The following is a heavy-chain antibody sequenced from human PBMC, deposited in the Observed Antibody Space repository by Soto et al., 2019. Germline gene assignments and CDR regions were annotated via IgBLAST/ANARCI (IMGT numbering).Heavy chain of an antibody. CDR3: ARDQAMTARPYYDCWSVGFDDFEI. D-gene: IGHD3-3*01. Sequence: SQTLSLTCAISGDSVSGNSAAWNWIRQSPSRGLEWLGRTYYRSRWYNDYAVSVKSRITVTPDTSKNQFSLHLNSVTPGDTAVYYCARDQAMTARPYYDCWSVGFDDFEIWGQGTMVTVSS. CDR1: GDSVSGNSAA. J-gene: IGHJ3*02. CDR2: TYYRSRWYN. V-gene: IGHV6-1*01.